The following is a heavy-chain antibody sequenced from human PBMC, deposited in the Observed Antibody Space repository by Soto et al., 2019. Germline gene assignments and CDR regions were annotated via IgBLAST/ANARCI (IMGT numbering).Heavy chain of an antibody. D-gene: IGHD3-16*01. Sequence: EVHLLESGGGLVQPGGSLRLSCEVSLSSYAMTWVRQAPGKGLEWVAGISVSGGSTNYAVSVKGRFTISRDNDKNTVYLQMNSLRAEDTAVYYCAKGDLFVGGTIYGMDVWGQGTTVTVSS. CDR2: ISVSGGST. V-gene: IGHV3-23*01. CDR3: AKGDLFVGGTIYGMDV. J-gene: IGHJ6*02. CDR1: LSSYA.